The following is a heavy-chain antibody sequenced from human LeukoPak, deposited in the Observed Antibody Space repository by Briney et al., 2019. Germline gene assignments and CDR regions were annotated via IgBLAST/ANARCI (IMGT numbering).Heavy chain of an antibody. CDR1: GFLVNRNY. V-gene: IGHV3-53*01. CDR3: ASGSSAYYFGS. J-gene: IGHJ4*02. Sequence: GGSLRLSCEVSGFLVNRNYMNWIRQAPGKGLEWVSVIYDGGSRYYADSVKGRFTISRDTSKNTVYLEMNGLRVDDTAVYYCASGSSAYYFGSWGQGTLVTVSA. D-gene: IGHD3-3*01. CDR2: IYDGGSR.